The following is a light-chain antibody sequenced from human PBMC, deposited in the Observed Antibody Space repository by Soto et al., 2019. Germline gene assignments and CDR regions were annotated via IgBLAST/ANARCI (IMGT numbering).Light chain of an antibody. V-gene: IGKV3-15*01. CDR2: AAS. J-gene: IGKJ3*01. CDR3: QEYSKWPLFT. Sequence: EIVVTQSPGILSVSPGDRATLSCRASQSVGRNLAWYQQKPGQAPTLLIYAASTRATCLPARFSGSGSGTSFTLTISSLQSADFPVYYCQEYSKWPLFTFGPGTRVDIK. CDR1: QSVGRN.